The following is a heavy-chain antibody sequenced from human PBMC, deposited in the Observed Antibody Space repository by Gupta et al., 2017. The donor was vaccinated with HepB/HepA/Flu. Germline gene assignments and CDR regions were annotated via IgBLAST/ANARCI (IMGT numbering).Heavy chain of an antibody. V-gene: IGHV4-39*01. CDR2: IYYSGST. CDR3: ASFIRGAGVY. J-gene: IGHJ4*02. D-gene: IGHD1-26*01. CDR1: GGSISSSSYY. Sequence: QLQLQESGPGLVKPSETLSLTCTVSGGSISSSSYYWGWIRQPPGKGLEWIGSIYYSGSTDYNPSLKSRVNISVDTSKNQFSLQLSSVTAADTAVYDGASFIRGAGVYGCQGTMVTVYS.